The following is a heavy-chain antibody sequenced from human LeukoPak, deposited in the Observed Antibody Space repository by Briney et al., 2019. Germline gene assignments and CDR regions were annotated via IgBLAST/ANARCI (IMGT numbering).Heavy chain of an antibody. V-gene: IGHV3-13*01. Sequence: GGSLRLSCAASGFTLGGHDRHWVRHTTGEGREGVAAVSSGHHAFYAGSVKGRFTVSREDAKNSLYLQMNSLRAGDTAVYYCVREARGYHYTYFDYWGQGSLVTVSS. J-gene: IGHJ4*02. CDR3: VREARGYHYTYFDY. D-gene: IGHD5-18*01. CDR1: GFTLGGHD. CDR2: VSSGHHA.